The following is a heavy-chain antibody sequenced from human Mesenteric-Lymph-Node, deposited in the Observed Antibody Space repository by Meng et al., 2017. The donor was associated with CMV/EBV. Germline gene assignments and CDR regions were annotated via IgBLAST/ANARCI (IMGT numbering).Heavy chain of an antibody. CDR2: IYYSGTT. J-gene: IGHJ4*02. CDR3: ARVPSSGCCDF. Sequence: CTVSGDSITSGDYYWSWTRQPPGKGLEWIGYIYYSGTTYYNPSLKSRLTMSIDTSKNQSSLKVSAVTAADTAVYYCARVPSSGCCDFWGQGTLVTVSS. V-gene: IGHV4-30-4*01. CDR1: GDSITSGDYY. D-gene: IGHD3-22*01.